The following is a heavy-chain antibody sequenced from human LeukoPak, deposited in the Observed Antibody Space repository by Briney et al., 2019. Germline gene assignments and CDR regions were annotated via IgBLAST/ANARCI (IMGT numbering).Heavy chain of an antibody. Sequence: GESLRLSCAASGFNFSNYAMSWVRQAPGKGLEWCPVISGSGGSTHYAASVKGQFTISSDNYKDMLYIQMNSLSGDGTAVYCGAKMPRESTSPFGYCGQGRLGTVSS. CDR1: GFNFSNYA. J-gene: IGHJ4*02. D-gene: IGHD3-10*01. CDR2: ISGSGGST. CDR3: AKMPRESTSPFGY. V-gene: IGHV3-23*01.